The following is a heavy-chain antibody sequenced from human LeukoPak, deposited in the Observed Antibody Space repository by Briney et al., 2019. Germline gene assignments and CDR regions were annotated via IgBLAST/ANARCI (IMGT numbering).Heavy chain of an antibody. CDR2: IYSTGTT. Sequence: SETLSLTCTVSGASVSSGHYYWGWIRQPPGKGLEWIGSIYSTGTTYYNPSLKSRVIISIDTSKNQFSLNLSSVTAADTSVYYCARRKDFWSGLVNYWGPGTLVTVSS. CDR3: ARRKDFWSGLVNY. V-gene: IGHV4-39*01. J-gene: IGHJ4*02. D-gene: IGHD3-3*01. CDR1: GASVSSGHYY.